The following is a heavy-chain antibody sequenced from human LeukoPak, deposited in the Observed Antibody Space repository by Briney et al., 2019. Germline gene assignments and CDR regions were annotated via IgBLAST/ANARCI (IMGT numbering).Heavy chain of an antibody. V-gene: IGHV3-49*03. CDR3: SRGSGWLSVN. Sequence: GGSLRLSCTASGFTFGDYLMSWFRQAPGKGLEWIGFISGGTTEYAAPVKGRFTISRDDSTSIAYLQMNSLTTEDTAVYYCSRGSGWLSVNWGQGTLVTVSS. CDR2: ISGGTT. D-gene: IGHD6-19*01. J-gene: IGHJ4*02. CDR1: GFTFGDYL.